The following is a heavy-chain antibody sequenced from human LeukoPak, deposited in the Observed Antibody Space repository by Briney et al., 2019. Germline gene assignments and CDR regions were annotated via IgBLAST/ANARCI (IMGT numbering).Heavy chain of an antibody. Sequence: PGGSLRLSCAASGFTVSSNYMSWVRQAPGRGVEWVSVIYSGGNTYYADSVKGRFTISRDNSKTTLYLQMNSLRAEDTAVYYCARVERGNYFDYWGQGTLVTVSS. J-gene: IGHJ4*02. CDR1: GFTVSSNY. CDR3: ARVERGNYFDY. CDR2: IYSGGNT. V-gene: IGHV3-53*01. D-gene: IGHD3-10*01.